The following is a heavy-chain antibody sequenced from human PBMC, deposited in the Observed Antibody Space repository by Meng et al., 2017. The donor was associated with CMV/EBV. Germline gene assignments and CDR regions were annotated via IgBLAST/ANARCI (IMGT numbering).Heavy chain of an antibody. CDR3: AKVGGAGYRGNADWFDP. J-gene: IGHJ5*02. CDR1: FTITSYA. D-gene: IGHD5-24*01. CDR2: IRYTGGST. V-gene: IGHV3-23*01. Sequence: FTITSYAMSWVRRAPGRGLEWVSGIRYTGGSTYYADSVKGRFTISRDNSKNSLYLQMNSLRDEDTAVYYCAKVGGAGYRGNADWFDPWGQGTLVTVSS.